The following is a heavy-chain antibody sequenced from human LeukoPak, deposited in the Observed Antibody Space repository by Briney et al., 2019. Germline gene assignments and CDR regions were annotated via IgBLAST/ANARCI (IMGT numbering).Heavy chain of an antibody. V-gene: IGHV4-34*01. CDR1: GGSFSGYY. CDR2: INHSGST. D-gene: IGHD1-14*01. J-gene: IGHJ5*02. CDR3: ARGEPWFDP. Sequence: SETLSLTCAVYGGSFSGYYWSWIRQPPGKGLEWIGEINHSGSTNYNPSLKSRVTISVDTSKNQFSLKLSSVTAADTAVYYCARGEPWFDPWGQGTLVTVSS.